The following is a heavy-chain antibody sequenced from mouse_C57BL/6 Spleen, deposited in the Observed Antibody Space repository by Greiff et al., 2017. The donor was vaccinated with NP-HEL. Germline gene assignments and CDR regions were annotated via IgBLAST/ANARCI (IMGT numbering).Heavy chain of an antibody. D-gene: IGHD1-1*01. Sequence: EVKLVESGGGLVKPGGSLKLSCAASGFTFSDYGMHWVRQAPEKGLEWVAYISSGSSTIYYADTVKGRFTISRDNAKNTLFLQMTSLRSEDTAMYYCARMTTVRRYFDVWGTGTTVTVSS. CDR2: ISSGSSTI. V-gene: IGHV5-17*01. CDR1: GFTFSDYG. CDR3: ARMTTVRRYFDV. J-gene: IGHJ1*03.